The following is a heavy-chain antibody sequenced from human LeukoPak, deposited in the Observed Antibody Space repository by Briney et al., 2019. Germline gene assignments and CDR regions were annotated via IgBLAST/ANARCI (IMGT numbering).Heavy chain of an antibody. Sequence: SETLSLTCTVSGGSISSHYWSWIRQPPGKGLEWIGHIYYSGSTNYNPSLKSRVTISVDTSKNQFSLKLSSVTAADTAVYYCASRVRGFASPFDPWGQGTLVTVSS. V-gene: IGHV4-59*11. J-gene: IGHJ5*02. CDR1: GGSISSHY. CDR2: IYYSGST. CDR3: ASRVRGFASPFDP. D-gene: IGHD3-10*01.